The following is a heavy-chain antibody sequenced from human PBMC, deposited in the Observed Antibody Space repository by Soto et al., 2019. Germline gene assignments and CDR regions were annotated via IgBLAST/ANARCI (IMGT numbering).Heavy chain of an antibody. CDR1: GVSIDSSSHY. V-gene: IGHV4-39*01. CDR3: ARVAATLSQVWMDV. Sequence: SETVSLTCTVSGVSIDSSSHYWGWMRQSPGKGLEWIGSIYYRGATYHNPSLKSRVTISVDTPNNQFSLRLSLVTAADSAVYYCARVAATLSQVWMDVWGQGTTVTVSS. D-gene: IGHD3-16*01. J-gene: IGHJ6*02. CDR2: IYYRGAT.